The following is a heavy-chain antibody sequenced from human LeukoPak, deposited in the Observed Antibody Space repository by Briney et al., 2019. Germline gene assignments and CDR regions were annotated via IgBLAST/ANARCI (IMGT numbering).Heavy chain of an antibody. J-gene: IGHJ4*02. CDR1: GITLSNYG. V-gene: IGHV3-23*01. CDR2: ISDSGGST. CDR3: AKRGVVIRVILVGFHKEAYYFDS. D-gene: IGHD3-22*01. Sequence: GGSLRLSCAVSGITLSNYGMTWVRQAPGKGLGWVAGISDSGGSTNYADSVKGRFTISRDNAKNTLYLQMNSLGAEDTAVYFCAKRGVVIRVILVGFHKEAYYFDSWGQGVLVTVSS.